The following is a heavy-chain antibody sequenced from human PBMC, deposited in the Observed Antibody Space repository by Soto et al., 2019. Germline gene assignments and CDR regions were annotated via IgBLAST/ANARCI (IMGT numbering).Heavy chain of an antibody. J-gene: IGHJ1*01. Sequence: SQTLSLTCAISGDSVSSNSVSWNWIRQSPSRGLEWLGRTYYRSKWCSDYAVSVKGRLTINPDTSKNQLSLQLSSVTAADTAVYYCARGILGYYGSGSYYNSALQPAEYFQHWGQGTLVTVSS. CDR2: TYYRSKWCS. D-gene: IGHD3-10*01. V-gene: IGHV6-1*01. CDR1: GDSVSSNSVS. CDR3: ARGILGYYGSGSYYNSALQPAEYFQH.